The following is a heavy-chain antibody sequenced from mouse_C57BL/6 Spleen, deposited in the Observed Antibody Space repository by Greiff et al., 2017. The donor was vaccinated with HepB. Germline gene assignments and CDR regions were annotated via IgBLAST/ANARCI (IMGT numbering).Heavy chain of an antibody. CDR2: IDPSDSET. Sequence: VQLQQPGAELVRPGSSVKLSCKASGYTFTSYWMHWVKQRPIQGLEWIGNIDPSDSETHYNQKFKDKATLTVDKSSSTAYMQLSSLTSEDSAVYYCAIHYYGSRGFAYWGQGTLVTVSA. V-gene: IGHV1-52*01. J-gene: IGHJ3*01. CDR1: GYTFTSYW. D-gene: IGHD1-1*01. CDR3: AIHYYGSRGFAY.